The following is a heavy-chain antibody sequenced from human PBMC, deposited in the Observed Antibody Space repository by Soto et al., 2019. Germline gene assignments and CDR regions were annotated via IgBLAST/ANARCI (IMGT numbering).Heavy chain of an antibody. CDR3: ARWYSSGWYFFDP. J-gene: IGHJ5*02. D-gene: IGHD6-19*01. CDR1: GYTFTGYY. V-gene: IGHV1-2*02. Sequence: ASVKVSCKASGYTFTGYYMHWVRQAPGQGLEWMGWINPNSGGTNYAQKFQCRVTMTRDTSISTAYMELSRLRSDDTAVYYCARWYSSGWYFFDPWCQGTLVTVSS. CDR2: INPNSGGT.